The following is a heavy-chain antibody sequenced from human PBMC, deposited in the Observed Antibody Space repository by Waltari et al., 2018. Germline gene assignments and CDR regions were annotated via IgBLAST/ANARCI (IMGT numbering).Heavy chain of an antibody. CDR1: GYSLSELS. CDR3: VTDRESFDASN. CDR2: FNPEDDDT. Sequence: QVHLVQSGPEVKKPGASVKVSCKVSGYSLSELSMHWVRQAPGKGLEWMGGFNPEDDDTIYARKFQGRFTMTEDTSTDTGYSELSSLRSEDTAMYYCVTDRESFDASNWGQGTLVTVSS. V-gene: IGHV1-24*01. J-gene: IGHJ4*02.